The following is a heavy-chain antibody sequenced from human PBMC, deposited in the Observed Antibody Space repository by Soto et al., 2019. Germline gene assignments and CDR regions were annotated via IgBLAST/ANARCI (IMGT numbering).Heavy chain of an antibody. V-gene: IGHV4-4*07. CDR1: GGSTSGKY. CDR3: ARDFDVNTALDYWYFDL. Sequence: QVHLQESGPGVVKASETLSLTCSLSGGSTSGKYWSWIRQSAGKGLEWIGRIYSSGRTHYNPSLGSRVSMSVAQNSFSLRLTSVTAADTAIYYCARDFDVNTALDYWYFDLRGRGTQVSVSS. J-gene: IGHJ2*01. CDR2: IYSSGRT. D-gene: IGHD3-9*01.